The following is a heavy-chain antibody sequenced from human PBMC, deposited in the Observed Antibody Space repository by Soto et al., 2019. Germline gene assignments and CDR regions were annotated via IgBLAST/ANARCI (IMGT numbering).Heavy chain of an antibody. CDR3: ARGKGLTVSSTNY. D-gene: IGHD2-2*01. CDR1: GFTLNTYA. V-gene: IGHV3-23*01. CDR2: IIGDGSTT. J-gene: IGHJ4*02. Sequence: GGSLRLSCAASGFTLNTYAMNWVRQAPGKGLEWVSGIIGDGSTTYYADSVKGRFTISRDNSKNTLFLQMNSLRAEDTAVYYCARGKGLTVSSTNYWGQGALVTVSS.